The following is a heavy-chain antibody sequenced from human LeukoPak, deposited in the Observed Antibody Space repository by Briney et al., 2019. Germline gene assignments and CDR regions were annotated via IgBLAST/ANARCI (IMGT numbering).Heavy chain of an antibody. V-gene: IGHV4-39*01. CDR2: IYYSGRT. J-gene: IGHJ3*02. CDR1: GGSITLYAYY. D-gene: IGHD6-13*01. CDR3: ARHPGITAAGTGFDI. Sequence: SETLSLTCTVSGGSITLYAYYWGWIRQPPGKGLEWIGSIYYSGRTYYNPSLKSRLTISVDTSKNQFSLKLSSVTAADTAVYYCARHPGITAAGTGFDIWGQGTMVTVSS.